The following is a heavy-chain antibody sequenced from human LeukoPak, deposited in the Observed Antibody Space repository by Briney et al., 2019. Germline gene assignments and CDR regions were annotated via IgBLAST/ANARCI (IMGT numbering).Heavy chain of an antibody. CDR3: ARDVSRRGLVAAGLLPLKHYHDFYMDV. V-gene: IGHV1-46*01. Sequence: ASVKVSCKTSGYIFTMSWMHWVRQAPGRGLEWMGIINPSSGSTNYAQRFQGRVSMTGDVNTNTVYMELSGVTSEDTATYFCARDVSRRGLVAAGLLPLKHYHDFYMDVWGTGTSITVSS. CDR1: GYIFTMSW. CDR2: INPSSGST. J-gene: IGHJ6*03. D-gene: IGHD6-13*01.